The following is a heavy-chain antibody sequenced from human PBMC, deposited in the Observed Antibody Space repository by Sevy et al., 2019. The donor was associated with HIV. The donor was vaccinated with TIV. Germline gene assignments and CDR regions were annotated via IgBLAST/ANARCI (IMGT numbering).Heavy chain of an antibody. CDR2: IRSKASGGTT. CDR3: SKGGSGTGWFDP. V-gene: IGHV3-49*03. D-gene: IGHD3-10*01. Sequence: GGSLRLSCRASGFNFGDYPMSWFRQAPGKGLAWVGFIRSKASGGTTQYAASVKGRFTISREDSESIAYLQMNSLKIEDTAVYYCSKGGSGTGWFDPWGQGTLVTVSS. CDR1: GFNFGDYP. J-gene: IGHJ5*02.